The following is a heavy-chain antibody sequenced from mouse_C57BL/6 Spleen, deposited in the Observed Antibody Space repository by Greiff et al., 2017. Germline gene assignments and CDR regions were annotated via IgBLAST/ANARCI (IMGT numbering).Heavy chain of an antibody. CDR2: IYPGDGDT. J-gene: IGHJ4*01. CDR1: GYAFTSSW. Sequence: QVQLQQSGPELVKPGASVKISCKASGYAFTSSWMHWVKQRPGQGLEWIGRIYPGDGDTNYNGKFKGKATLTADKSSSTAYMQLSSLTSEVSAVYFCTRDCRYAMDYWGQGTSVTVSS. CDR3: TRDCRYAMDY. V-gene: IGHV1-82*01.